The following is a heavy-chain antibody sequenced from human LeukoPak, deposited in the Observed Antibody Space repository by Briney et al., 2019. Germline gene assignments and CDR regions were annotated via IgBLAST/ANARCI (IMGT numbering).Heavy chain of an antibody. CDR1: GFTFSNSA. CDR2: ISGSGGST. J-gene: IGHJ4*02. Sequence: GGSLRLSCAASGFTFSNSALSWVRQAPGKGLEWVSDISGSGGSTYYADSVKGRFTISRDNSKNTLYLQINSLRAEDTAVYYCAKDGYKWRDSSGFFDYWGQGTLVTVSS. V-gene: IGHV3-23*01. D-gene: IGHD3-22*01. CDR3: AKDGYKWRDSSGFFDY.